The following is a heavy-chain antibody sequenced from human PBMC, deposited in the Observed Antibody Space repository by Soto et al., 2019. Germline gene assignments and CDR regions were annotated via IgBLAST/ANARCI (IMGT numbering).Heavy chain of an antibody. CDR1: GFSFSRNG. Sequence: QVQLVESGGGVVQAGRSLRLYCAASGFSFSRNGMHWVRQAPGKGLEWVAVIWYNGNHRYYAESVKVRFTISRANSKRSLDLEMSGLRVEDTSFYYGARGPAPAARFFYHMDVWGKGTMVTVSS. CDR3: ARGPAPAARFFYHMDV. D-gene: IGHD2-15*01. CDR2: IWYNGNHR. V-gene: IGHV3-33*01. J-gene: IGHJ6*03.